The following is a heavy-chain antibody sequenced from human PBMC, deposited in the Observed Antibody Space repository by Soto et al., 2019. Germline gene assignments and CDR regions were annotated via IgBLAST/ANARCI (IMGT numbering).Heavy chain of an antibody. CDR1: GFTFSTYW. D-gene: IGHD6-13*01. V-gene: IGHV3-74*01. Sequence: EVQLVESGGGLVQTGGSLRLSCAASGFTFSTYWMHWVRQAPGKGLVWVSRINGDGRSTSYADSVKGRFTISRDNAKNTLYLQMDSLRGEDTAVYYCARAPGAAAGNFDYWGQGTLVTVSS. J-gene: IGHJ4*02. CDR2: INGDGRST. CDR3: ARAPGAAAGNFDY.